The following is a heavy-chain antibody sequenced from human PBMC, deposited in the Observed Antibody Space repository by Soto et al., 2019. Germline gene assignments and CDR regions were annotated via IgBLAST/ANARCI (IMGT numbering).Heavy chain of an antibody. J-gene: IGHJ4*02. CDR3: AKDRGSAGMSFDH. Sequence: PGGSLRLSCVASGFAFSSYAMNWVRRAPGKGLEWVSTISTSGDTTYYADSVKGRFIISRDNFKNNFFLQMRSLRADDTAVYYCAKDRGSAGMSFDHWGRGTLVTVSS. V-gene: IGHV3-23*01. CDR2: ISTSGDTT. D-gene: IGHD1-1*01. CDR1: GFAFSSYA.